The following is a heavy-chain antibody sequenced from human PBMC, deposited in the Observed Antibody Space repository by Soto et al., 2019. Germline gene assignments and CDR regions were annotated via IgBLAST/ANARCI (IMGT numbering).Heavy chain of an antibody. CDR3: ARAGAAARDSYYYYGMDV. V-gene: IGHV1-69*13. Sequence: GASVKVSCKASGYTFTNYAISWVRQAPGQGLEWMGGIIPIFGTANYAQKFQGRVTITADESTSTAYMELSSLRSEDTAVYYCARAGAAARDSYYYYGMDVWGQGTTVTVSS. CDR2: IIPIFGTA. D-gene: IGHD6-6*01. J-gene: IGHJ6*02. CDR1: GYTFTNYA.